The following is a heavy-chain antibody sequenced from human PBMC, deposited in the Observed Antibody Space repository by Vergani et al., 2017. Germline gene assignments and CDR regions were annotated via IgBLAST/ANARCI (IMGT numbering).Heavy chain of an antibody. Sequence: QVPLVESGGGVVQPGRSLRLSCAASGFTFNQYGMHWVRQAPGKGLEWVAVTWYDGNNKQYADSVKGRFTISRDNSKSTMYLQMNSLRDEDTGVFYCARDLGMYYYYMDVWGKGP. CDR1: GFTFNQYG. CDR2: TWYDGNNK. V-gene: IGHV3-33*01. CDR3: ARDLGMYYYYMDV. J-gene: IGHJ6*03.